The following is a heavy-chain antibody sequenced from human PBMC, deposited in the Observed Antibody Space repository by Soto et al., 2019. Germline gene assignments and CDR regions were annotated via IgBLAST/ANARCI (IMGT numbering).Heavy chain of an antibody. Sequence: GGSLRLSCAASGFTFSSYSMNWVRQAPGKGLEWVSYISSSSSTIYYADSVKGRFTISRDNAKNSLYLQMNSLRDEYTAVYYCARDPQGVPDYYDSTPLHAFDIWGQGTMVTVSS. CDR1: GFTFSSYS. D-gene: IGHD3-22*01. J-gene: IGHJ3*02. CDR3: ARDPQGVPDYYDSTPLHAFDI. V-gene: IGHV3-48*02. CDR2: ISSSSSTI.